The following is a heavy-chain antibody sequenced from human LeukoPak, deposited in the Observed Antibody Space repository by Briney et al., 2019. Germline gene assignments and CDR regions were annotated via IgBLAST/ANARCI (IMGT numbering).Heavy chain of an antibody. J-gene: IGHJ4*02. V-gene: IGHV6-1*01. D-gene: IGHD3-10*01. CDR1: GDSVSSNSAA. CDR3: ARETYYYGSGSYYHDSDPTPPYYFDY. Sequence: SQTLSLTCAISGDSVSSNSAAWNWIRQSPSRGLEWLGRTYYRSKWYNDYAVSVKSRITINPDTSKNQFSLQLNSVTPEDTAVYYCARETYYYGSGSYYHDSDPTPPYYFDYWGQGTLVTVSS. CDR2: TYYRSKWYN.